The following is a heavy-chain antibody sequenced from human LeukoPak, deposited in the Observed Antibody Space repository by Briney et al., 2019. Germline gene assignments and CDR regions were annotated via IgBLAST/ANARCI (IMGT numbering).Heavy chain of an antibody. J-gene: IGHJ3*02. CDR3: ARDPDFGTFDI. V-gene: IGHV3-21*04. CDR1: GVTFSSYS. Sequence: GGSLRLSCAASGVTFSSYSMNWVRQAPGKGLEWVSSISSSSSYIYYADSVKGRFTISRDNAKNSLYLQMNSLRAEDTAVYYCARDPDFGTFDIWGQGTLVTVSS. D-gene: IGHD4-17*01. CDR2: ISSSSSYI.